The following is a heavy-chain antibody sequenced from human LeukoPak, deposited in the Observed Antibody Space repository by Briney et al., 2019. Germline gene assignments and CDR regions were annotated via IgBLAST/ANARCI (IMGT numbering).Heavy chain of an antibody. CDR2: ISAYNGNT. CDR3: AKASIMITFGGISPFDY. CDR1: GYTFTSYG. D-gene: IGHD3-16*01. J-gene: IGHJ4*02. V-gene: IGHV1-18*01. Sequence: ASVKVSCKASGYTFTSYGISWVRPAPGQGLEWMGWISAYNGNTNYAQKFQGRVTMTRDTSISTAYMELSRLRSDDTAVYYCAKASIMITFGGISPFDYWGQGTLVTVSS.